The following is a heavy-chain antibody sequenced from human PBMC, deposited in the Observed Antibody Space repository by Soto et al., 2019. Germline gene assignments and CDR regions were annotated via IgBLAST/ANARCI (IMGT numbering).Heavy chain of an antibody. D-gene: IGHD2-21*02. J-gene: IGHJ4*02. CDR3: SRDNGVTDYRLDH. V-gene: IGHV3-33*01. CDR1: GFTFSDHG. CDR2: IWYDGSNK. Sequence: QVQLVESGGGVVQPGRSLRLSCAVSGFTFSDHGFHWVRQAPGKRLEWVAVIWYDGSNKYYSDSVKGRFTISRDDSKNTVYLQMISLRVEDTAMYYCSRDNGVTDYRLDHWGQGTPVIVSS.